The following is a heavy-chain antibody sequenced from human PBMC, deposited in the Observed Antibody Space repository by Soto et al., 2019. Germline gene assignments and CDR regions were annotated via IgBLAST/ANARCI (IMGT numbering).Heavy chain of an antibody. Sequence: QVQLQESGPGLVKPSETLSLTCTVSGGSISSYYWSWIRQPPGKGLEWIGYIYYSGSTNYNPSLKSRVTISVDTSKNQFSLKLSSVTAADTAVYYCASRGYCSGGSCYPPKYYFDYWGQGTLVTVSS. D-gene: IGHD2-15*01. CDR1: GGSISSYY. J-gene: IGHJ4*02. CDR3: ASRGYCSGGSCYPPKYYFDY. V-gene: IGHV4-59*01. CDR2: IYYSGST.